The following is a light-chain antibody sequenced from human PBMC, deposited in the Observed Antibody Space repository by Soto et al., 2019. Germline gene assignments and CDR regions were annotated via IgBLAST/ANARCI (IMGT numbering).Light chain of an antibody. CDR2: DDS. CDR3: QVWDSTSDHVV. Sequence: SYELTQPPSVSVAPGQTAKITCGGNNIGSKSVHWYQQKPGQAPALVVYDDSVRPSGIPERFSGSNSGNTATLTISGVEAGDEADYYCQVWDSTSDHVVFGGGTKLTVL. CDR1: NIGSKS. V-gene: IGLV3-21*02. J-gene: IGLJ2*01.